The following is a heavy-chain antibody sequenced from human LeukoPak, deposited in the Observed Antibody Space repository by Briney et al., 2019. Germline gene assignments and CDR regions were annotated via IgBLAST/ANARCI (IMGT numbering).Heavy chain of an antibody. Sequence: GGSLRLSCAASGFTLSGYGMNWVRQAPGKGLEWVSAISGSGGSTYYADSVKGRFTISRDNSKNTLYLQMNSLRAEDTAVYYCAKRPRLGWYFDLWGRGTLVTVSS. V-gene: IGHV3-23*01. D-gene: IGHD3-10*01. J-gene: IGHJ2*01. CDR1: GFTLSGYG. CDR3: AKRPRLGWYFDL. CDR2: ISGSGGST.